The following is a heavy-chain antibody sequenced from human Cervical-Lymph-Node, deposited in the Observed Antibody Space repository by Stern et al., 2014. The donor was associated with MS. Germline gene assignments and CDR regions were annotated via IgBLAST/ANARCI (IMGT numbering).Heavy chain of an antibody. V-gene: IGHV3-30*04. CDR2: ISYDGSNK. J-gene: IGHJ6*02. CDR3: ARDRLDGDYVYYYGLDV. Sequence: VQLVESGGGVVRPGRSLRLSCATSGFTFSRYAVLWVRQAPGKGLEWGAAISYDGSNKFYGDSVKGRFPISRDNSKNTLFLQMNNLRPEDSGVYHCARDRLDGDYVYYYGLDVWGQGTTVTVSS. D-gene: IGHD4-17*01. CDR1: GFTFSRYA.